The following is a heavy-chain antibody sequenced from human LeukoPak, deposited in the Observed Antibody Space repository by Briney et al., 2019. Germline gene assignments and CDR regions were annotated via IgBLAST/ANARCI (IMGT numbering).Heavy chain of an antibody. CDR1: GYTFTSYV. CDR2: INAGDDNT. V-gene: IGHV1-3*03. Sequence: ASVKVSCKASGYTFTSYVIHWVRQAPGQRHEWMGWINAGDDNTKYSQEFQDRVTITRDTSARTAYMELSSLRSEDMAVYYCARARYETRIWPKSRYDYYHYMDVWGKGTTVTVSS. J-gene: IGHJ6*03. CDR3: ARARYETRIWPKSRYDYYHYMDV. D-gene: IGHD3-3*01.